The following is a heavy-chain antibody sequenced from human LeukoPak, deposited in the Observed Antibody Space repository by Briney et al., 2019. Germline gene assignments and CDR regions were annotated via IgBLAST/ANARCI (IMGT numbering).Heavy chain of an antibody. J-gene: IGHJ4*02. D-gene: IGHD1-26*01. V-gene: IGHV4-39*01. Sequence: SETLSLTCTVSGGSISSSSYYWGWIRQPPGKGLEWIGSIYYSGSTYYNPSLKGRVTIAVNTSKNQFSLKLSSVTAADTAVYYCARHTRGSVGVPFDYWGQGTLVTVSS. CDR1: GGSISSSSYY. CDR3: ARHTRGSVGVPFDY. CDR2: IYYSGST.